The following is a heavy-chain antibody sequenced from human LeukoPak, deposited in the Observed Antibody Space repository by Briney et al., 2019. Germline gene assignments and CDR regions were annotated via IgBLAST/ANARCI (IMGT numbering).Heavy chain of an antibody. V-gene: IGHV3-7*03. CDR2: IKQDGSEK. J-gene: IGHJ5*02. CDR1: GFTFSSYW. Sequence: GGSLRLSCAASGFTFSSYWMSWVRQAPGKGLEWVANIKQDGSEKYYVDSVKGRFTISRDNAKNSLYLQMNSLRAEDTAVYYCGGSLWFGELARFDPWGQGTLVTVSS. CDR3: GGSLWFGELARFDP. D-gene: IGHD3-10*01.